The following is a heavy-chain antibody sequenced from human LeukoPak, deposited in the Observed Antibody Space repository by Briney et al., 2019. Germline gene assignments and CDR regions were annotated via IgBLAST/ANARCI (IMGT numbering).Heavy chain of an antibody. V-gene: IGHV1-2*02. J-gene: IGHJ4*02. CDR1: GYTFTAYY. Sequence: GASVKVSCKASGYTFTAYYMHWVRQAPGQGLAWMGWINPNIGGTNYPQKFQGRVTMTRDTSISTAYVELSRLTSDDTAVYYCARGGSYSSGYYYVIDFWGQGTLVTVSS. CDR3: ARGGSYSSGYYYVIDF. D-gene: IGHD3-22*01. CDR2: INPNIGGT.